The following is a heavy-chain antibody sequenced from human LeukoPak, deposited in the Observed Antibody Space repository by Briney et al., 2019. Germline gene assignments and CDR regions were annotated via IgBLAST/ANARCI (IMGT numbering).Heavy chain of an antibody. V-gene: IGHV4-59*12. CDR3: ARETYYGSGSHPMIDY. Sequence: SETLSLTCTVSGGSINSYYWSWIRQPPGKGLEWIGYIYYSGNTNYNPSLKSRVTISVDTSKNQFSLKLSSVTAADTAVYYCARETYYGSGSHPMIDYWGQGTLVTVSS. CDR1: GGSINSYY. CDR2: IYYSGNT. J-gene: IGHJ4*02. D-gene: IGHD3-10*01.